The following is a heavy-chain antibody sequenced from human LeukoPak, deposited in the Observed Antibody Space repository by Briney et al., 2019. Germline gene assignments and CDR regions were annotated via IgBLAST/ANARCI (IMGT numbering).Heavy chain of an antibody. CDR1: GFTFSSYE. CDR3: AKDARWQQLEYYFDY. D-gene: IGHD6-13*01. CDR2: ISSSGSTI. Sequence: GGSLRLSCAASGFTFSSYEMNWVRQAPGKGLEWVSYISSSGSTIYYADSVKGRFTISRDNAKNSLYLQMNSLRAEDTAVYYCAKDARWQQLEYYFDYWGQGTLVTVSS. V-gene: IGHV3-48*03. J-gene: IGHJ4*02.